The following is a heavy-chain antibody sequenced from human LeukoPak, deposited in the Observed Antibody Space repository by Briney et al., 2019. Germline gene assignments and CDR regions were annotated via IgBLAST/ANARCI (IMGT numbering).Heavy chain of an antibody. D-gene: IGHD2-2*01. V-gene: IGHV1-18*01. J-gene: IGHJ6*03. CDR3: ARVRPAAMSYNYYMDV. CDR2: ISAYDGNT. Sequence: ASVKVSCKASGYTFTSYGISWVRQAPGQGLEWMGWISAYDGNTNYAQKLQGRVTMTTDTSTSTAYMELRSLGSDDTAVYYCARVRPAAMSYNYYMDVWGKGTTVTVSS. CDR1: GYTFTSYG.